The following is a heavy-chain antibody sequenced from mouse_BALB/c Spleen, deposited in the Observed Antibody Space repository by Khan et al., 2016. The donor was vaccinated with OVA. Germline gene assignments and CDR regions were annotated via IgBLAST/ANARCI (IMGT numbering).Heavy chain of an antibody. CDR1: GDSITSGF. V-gene: IGHV3-8*02. Sequence: EVQLVESGPSLVKPSQTLSLTCSVAGDSITSGFWNWIRKFPGNKLEYMGYISSSGATYYSPSLKSRISITRDTSNNQYYLQLSSVTTEDTATYYCAGWAYRYDRYFDGWGAGTTVTVSS. D-gene: IGHD2-14*01. J-gene: IGHJ1*01. CDR3: AGWAYRYDRYFDG. CDR2: ISSSGAT.